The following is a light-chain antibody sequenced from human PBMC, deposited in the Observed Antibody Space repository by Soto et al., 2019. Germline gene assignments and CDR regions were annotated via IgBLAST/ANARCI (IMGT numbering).Light chain of an antibody. CDR3: QQYGSSPEYT. CDR1: QSVSSSY. Sequence: EIVLTQSPGTLSLSPGERATLSCRASQSVSSSYLAWYQQKPGQAPRLLIYGASSRATGIPDRFSGSGSGTDFTFTISRLEPEDVAVYYCQQYGSSPEYTFGQGTKLEIK. CDR2: GAS. J-gene: IGKJ2*01. V-gene: IGKV3-20*01.